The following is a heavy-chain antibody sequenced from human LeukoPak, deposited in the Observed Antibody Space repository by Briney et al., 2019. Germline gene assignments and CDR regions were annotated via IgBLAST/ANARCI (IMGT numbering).Heavy chain of an antibody. J-gene: IGHJ4*02. V-gene: IGHV3-30*02. CDR1: GFTFSSYG. CDR3: ARDLRRGSGFSYVDY. D-gene: IGHD3-10*01. CDR2: IRYDGGNK. Sequence: GGSLRLSCAASGFTFSSYGMHWVRQAPGKGLEWVAFIRYDGGNKYYADSVKGRFTISRDNSKNTLYLQMNSLRAEDTAVYYCARDLRRGSGFSYVDYWGQGTLVTVSS.